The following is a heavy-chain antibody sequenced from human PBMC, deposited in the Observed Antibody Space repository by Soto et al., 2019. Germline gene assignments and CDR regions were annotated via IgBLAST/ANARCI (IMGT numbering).Heavy chain of an antibody. CDR2: ISYDGSNK. Sequence: GGSLRLSCAASGFTFSSYAMHWVRQAPGKGLEWVAVISYDGSNKYYADSVKGRFTISRDNSKNTLYLQMNSLRAEDTAVYYCARGMTTVVPPFDYWGQGTLVTVSS. V-gene: IGHV3-30-3*01. D-gene: IGHD4-17*01. J-gene: IGHJ4*02. CDR3: ARGMTTVVPPFDY. CDR1: GFTFSSYA.